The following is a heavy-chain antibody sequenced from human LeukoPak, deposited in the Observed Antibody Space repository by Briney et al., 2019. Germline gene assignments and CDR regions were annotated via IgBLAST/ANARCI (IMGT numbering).Heavy chain of an antibody. CDR3: ARLASSIRGFDY. CDR2: ISSSSSTI. J-gene: IGHJ4*02. V-gene: IGHV3-48*01. CDR1: GVTLSTYA. Sequence: GGSLRLSCAASGVTLSTYAMSWARQAPGKGLEWVSYISSSSSTIYYADSVKGRFTISRDNAKNSLYLQMNSLRAEDTAVYYCARLASSIRGFDYWGQGTLVTVSS. D-gene: IGHD2-2*01.